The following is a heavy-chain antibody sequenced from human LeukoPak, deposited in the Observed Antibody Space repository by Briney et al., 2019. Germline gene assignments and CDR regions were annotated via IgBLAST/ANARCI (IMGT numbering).Heavy chain of an antibody. D-gene: IGHD5-12*01. CDR1: GYTFTSYG. J-gene: IGHJ4*02. CDR3: ARVRRVATAAGDFDY. CDR2: ISAYNGNT. Sequence: ASVKVSCKASGYTFTSYGISWVRQAPGQGLEWMGWISAYNGNTNYAQKLQGRVTMTTDTSTSTAYMELRSLRSDDTAVYYCARVRRVATAAGDFDYWGQGTLVTVSS. V-gene: IGHV1-18*01.